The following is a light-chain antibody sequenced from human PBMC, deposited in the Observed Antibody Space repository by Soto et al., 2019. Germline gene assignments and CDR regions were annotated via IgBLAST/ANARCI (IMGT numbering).Light chain of an antibody. Sequence: QSALTQPRSVSGSPGQSVTISCTGTSSDVGDYVSWYQQHPGKAPKVMLYDVTERPSGVPDRFSGSKSGNTASLTVSGLQAEDEADYYCCSYAGSNTDVFGTGTKLTVL. J-gene: IGLJ1*01. CDR1: SSDVGDY. CDR2: DVT. V-gene: IGLV2-11*01. CDR3: CSYAGSNTDV.